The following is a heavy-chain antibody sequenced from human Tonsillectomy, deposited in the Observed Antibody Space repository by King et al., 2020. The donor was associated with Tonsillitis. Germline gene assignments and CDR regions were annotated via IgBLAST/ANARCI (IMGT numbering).Heavy chain of an antibody. CDR2: ISSSGMTI. D-gene: IGHD6-13*01. CDR1: GFTFSSDE. J-gene: IGHJ4*02. V-gene: IGHV3-48*03. CDR3: AIGSRTVAAAGLGVGY. Sequence: VQLVESGGGLVQPGGSLRLSCASSGFTFSSDEMNWVRQAPGEGLEWVYYISSSGMTIYYADSVKGRFTISRDNAKNSLYLQLNSLRAEDTAVYYCAIGSRTVAAAGLGVGYWGQGTLVTVSS.